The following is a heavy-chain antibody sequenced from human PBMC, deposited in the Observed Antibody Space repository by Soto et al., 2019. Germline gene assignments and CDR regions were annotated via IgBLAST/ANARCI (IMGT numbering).Heavy chain of an antibody. J-gene: IGHJ4*02. D-gene: IGHD5-18*01. V-gene: IGHV2-5*02. Sequence: QITLKESSPTLVRPTQTLTLTCTFSGFSLSTNGVGVGWVRQPPGKALEWLALIYWDDDKRYSPSLKTRLTIANDTSKNQVVLTVTNMDPVETATYYCTHSIDTSMALDYWGQGTLVTVSS. CDR3: THSIDTSMALDY. CDR1: GFSLSTNGVG. CDR2: IYWDDDK.